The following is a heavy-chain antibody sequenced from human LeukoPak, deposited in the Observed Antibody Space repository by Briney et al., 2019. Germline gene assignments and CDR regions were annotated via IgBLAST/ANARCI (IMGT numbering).Heavy chain of an antibody. Sequence: SVKVSCKASGGTFSSYAISWVRQAPGQGLEWMGGIIPIFGTANYAQKFQGSVTITTDESTSTAYMELSSLRSEDTAVYYCARESELGSYFDYWGQGTLVTVSS. CDR1: GGTFSSYA. CDR3: ARESELGSYFDY. J-gene: IGHJ4*02. D-gene: IGHD7-27*01. V-gene: IGHV1-69*05. CDR2: IIPIFGTA.